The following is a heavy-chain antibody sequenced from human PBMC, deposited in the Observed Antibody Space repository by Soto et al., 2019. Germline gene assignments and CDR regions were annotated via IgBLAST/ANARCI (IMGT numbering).Heavy chain of an antibody. J-gene: IGHJ4*02. CDR1: GFTFSSYP. CDR3: ARGPITQTSFIDH. CDR2: ISYDGGNQ. V-gene: IGHV3-30-3*01. Sequence: LRLSCEASGFTFSSYPMHWVRQAPGKGLEWVAVISYDGGNQYYADSVKGRFTISRDNSKDTLYLQMHSLRSDDTAVYFCARGPITQTSFIDHWGQGTLVTVSS. D-gene: IGHD1-20*01.